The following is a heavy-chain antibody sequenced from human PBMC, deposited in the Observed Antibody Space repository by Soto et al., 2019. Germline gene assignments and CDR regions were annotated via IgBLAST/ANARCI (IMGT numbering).Heavy chain of an antibody. D-gene: IGHD3-9*01. CDR1: GGSISSYY. J-gene: IGHJ4*02. Sequence: TSETLSLTCTVSGGSISSYYWSWIRQPPGKGLEWIGYIYYSGSTNYNPSLKSRVTISVDTSKNQFSLKLSSVTAADTAVYYCARVTTRYYDILTGYYEEPLFDYWGQGTLVTVSS. CDR2: IYYSGST. V-gene: IGHV4-59*01. CDR3: ARVTTRYYDILTGYYEEPLFDY.